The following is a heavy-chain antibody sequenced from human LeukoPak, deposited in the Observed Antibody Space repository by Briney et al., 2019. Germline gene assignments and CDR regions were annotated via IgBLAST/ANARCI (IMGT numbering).Heavy chain of an antibody. D-gene: IGHD3-10*01. V-gene: IGHV3-23*01. CDR3: VKRGVVIRGILVIGYHQEAYHYDF. Sequence: PGGSLRLSCVVSGISLSNYAMTWVRQAPGRGLEWVSYISERGGGTTYADSVKGRFTISRDTSLNTLYLQMNNLRAEDTAVYFCVKRGVVIRGILVIGYHQEAYHYDFWGQGVLVTVSS. CDR1: GISLSNYA. CDR2: ISERGGGT. J-gene: IGHJ4*02.